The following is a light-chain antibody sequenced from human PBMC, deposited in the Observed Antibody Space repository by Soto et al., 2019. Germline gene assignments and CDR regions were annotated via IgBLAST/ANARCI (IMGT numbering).Light chain of an antibody. J-gene: IGKJ2*01. CDR1: QSVLYSSINKNY. V-gene: IGKV4-1*01. CDR2: WAS. Sequence: DIVLTQSPDSLAVSLGERATINCKYSQSVLYSSINKNYLAWYQQKPGQPPKMLIYWASTRESGVPDRFSGSGSETDFTLTISSLQAEDVAVYYCQQYYSTPYTFGQGTKLEIK. CDR3: QQYYSTPYT.